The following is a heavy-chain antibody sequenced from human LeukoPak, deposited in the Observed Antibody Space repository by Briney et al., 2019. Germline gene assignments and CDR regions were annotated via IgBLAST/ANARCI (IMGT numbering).Heavy chain of an antibody. J-gene: IGHJ4*02. V-gene: IGHV3-7*01. D-gene: IGHD3-22*01. Sequence: PGGSLRLSCEASGFTFSTYWTNWVRQAPGKGLEWVANIKQDGSEKYYVDSVRGRFTISRDNAKNSLFLQMNSLRAEDTAVYYCARKTDSSGSGDYWGQGTLVTVSS. CDR3: ARKTDSSGSGDY. CDR1: GFTFSTYW. CDR2: IKQDGSEK.